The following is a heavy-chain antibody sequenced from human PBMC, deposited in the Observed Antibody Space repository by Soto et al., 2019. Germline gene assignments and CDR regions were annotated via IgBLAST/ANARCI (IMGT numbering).Heavy chain of an antibody. Sequence: QVQLVQSGAEVKKPGSSVNVSCKASGGTFSSYAISWVRQAPGQGLEWMGGIIPIFGTANYAQKFQGRVTITADKSTSTAYIELSSLRSEDPAVYYFAIAYGSGSYYNTWGQGNLVTVSS. CDR3: AIAYGSGSYYNT. CDR2: IIPIFGTA. V-gene: IGHV1-69*06. J-gene: IGHJ5*02. CDR1: GGTFSSYA. D-gene: IGHD3-10*01.